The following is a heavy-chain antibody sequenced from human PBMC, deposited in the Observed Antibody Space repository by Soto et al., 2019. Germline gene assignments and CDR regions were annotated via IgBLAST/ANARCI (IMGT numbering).Heavy chain of an antibody. CDR1: GFSFTNYA. V-gene: IGHV3-23*01. Sequence: LRLSCAVSGFSFTNYAINWVRLAPGKGLEWVSSISGGGTGTYSADAVRGRFTISSDKSRNTVYLQMSSLRAEDTAVYYCAKGHYYDNVGNWVANQAFDSWGQGSLVTDSS. CDR2: ISGGGTGT. D-gene: IGHD3-22*01. J-gene: IGHJ4*02. CDR3: AKGHYYDNVGNWVANQAFDS.